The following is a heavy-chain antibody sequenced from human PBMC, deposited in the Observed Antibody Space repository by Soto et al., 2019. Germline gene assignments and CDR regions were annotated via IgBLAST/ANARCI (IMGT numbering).Heavy chain of an antibody. CDR2: INQSGST. CDR3: ARRFSGTGRYFDY. D-gene: IGHD1-1*01. Sequence: QVQLQQWGAGLLKPSETLSLSCAVYGASFSGYYWNWIRQPPGKGTEWIGEINQSGSTNYSPSLKTRVTISVDTSKKQFSLRVSSVTAADTAVYYCARRFSGTGRYFDYWGQGTLVTVSS. V-gene: IGHV4-34*02. CDR1: GASFSGYY. J-gene: IGHJ4*02.